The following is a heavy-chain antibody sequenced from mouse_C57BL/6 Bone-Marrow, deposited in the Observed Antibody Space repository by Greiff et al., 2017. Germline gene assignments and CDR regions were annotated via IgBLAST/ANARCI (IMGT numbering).Heavy chain of an antibody. Sequence: VQLQQSGAELVRPGASVKLSCTASGFNIKDDYMHWVKQRPEQGLEWIGWIDPENGDTEYASKFQGKATITADTSSNTAYLQLSSLTSEDTAVYYCNHYYGSSYGAYWGQGTLVTVSA. CDR3: NHYYGSSYGAY. CDR1: GFNIKDDY. CDR2: IDPENGDT. J-gene: IGHJ3*01. D-gene: IGHD1-1*01. V-gene: IGHV14-4*01.